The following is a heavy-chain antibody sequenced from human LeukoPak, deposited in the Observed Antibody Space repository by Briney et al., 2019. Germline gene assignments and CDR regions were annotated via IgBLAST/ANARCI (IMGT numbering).Heavy chain of an antibody. Sequence: GGSLRLSCAASGFTFSNYAMHWVRQAPGKGLEWVTVIGSDWDDRLYADSVKGRFTISRDKSKNTLYLQMNSLRAEDTAVYYCARAGGWFGVFDYWGQGTLVTVSS. CDR3: ARAGGWFGVFDY. V-gene: IGHV3-30-3*01. CDR1: GFTFSNYA. D-gene: IGHD3-10*01. J-gene: IGHJ4*02. CDR2: IGSDWDDR.